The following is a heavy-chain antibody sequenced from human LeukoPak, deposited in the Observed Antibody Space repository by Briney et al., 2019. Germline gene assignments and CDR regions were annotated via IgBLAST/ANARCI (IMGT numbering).Heavy chain of an antibody. J-gene: IGHJ6*02. CDR2: IYPGDCDT. D-gene: IGHD5-24*01. CDR3: ARGRVARYYYYGMDV. V-gene: IGHV5-51*01. Sequence: GGSLQISFKGSGCRFTSYWIGWGRRMPGKGLEGRGIIYPGDCDTRYSPSFQGQVTISADKSISTAYLQWSSLKASDTAMYYCARGRVARYYYYGMDVWGQGTTVTVSS. CDR1: GCRFTSYW.